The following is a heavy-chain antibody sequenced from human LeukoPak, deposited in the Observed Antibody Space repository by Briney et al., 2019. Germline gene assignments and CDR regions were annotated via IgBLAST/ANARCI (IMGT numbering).Heavy chain of an antibody. CDR1: GFTFSTYS. D-gene: IGHD2-21*01. J-gene: IGHJ6*02. Sequence: PGGSLRLSCAASGFTFSTYSMKWVRQAPGKGLEWVAVVSYDGSSENYADSVKGRFTISRDNSKDTLYLQMNSLRAEDTAVYYCARDRVLYFYYGMDVWGQGTTVTVSS. CDR3: ARDRVLYFYYGMDV. CDR2: VSYDGSSE. V-gene: IGHV3-30*03.